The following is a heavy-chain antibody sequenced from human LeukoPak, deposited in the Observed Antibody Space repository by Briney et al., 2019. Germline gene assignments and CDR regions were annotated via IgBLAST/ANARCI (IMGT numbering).Heavy chain of an antibody. V-gene: IGHV4-59*01. CDR3: ARTSSSWV. J-gene: IGHJ4*02. CDR2: IYDSGST. D-gene: IGHD6-13*01. CDR1: GASINSYY. Sequence: PSETLSLTCTVSGASINSYYWSWIRQPPGKGLEWMGCIYDSGSTDYNPSLKSRVTISVDTSKNQFSLKLTSVTAADTAMYYCARTSSSWVWGQGTLVTVSS.